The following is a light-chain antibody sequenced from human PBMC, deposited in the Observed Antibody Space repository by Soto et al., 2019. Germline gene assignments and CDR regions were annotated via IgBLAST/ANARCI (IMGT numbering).Light chain of an antibody. CDR3: QQSYNYPHT. CDR2: AAS. CDR1: QTVTTY. J-gene: IGKJ2*01. Sequence: DIQMTQSPSSLSASVGDRVTITCRASQTVTTYLNWYQQEPGKAPRLLIYAASSVQSGVPSRFSGSGSGTDFTLTISSLQPEDVASYYCQQSYNYPHTFGQGTKLEIK. V-gene: IGKV1-39*01.